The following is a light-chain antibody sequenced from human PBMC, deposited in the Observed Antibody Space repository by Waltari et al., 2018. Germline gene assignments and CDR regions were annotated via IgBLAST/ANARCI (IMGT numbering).Light chain of an antibody. CDR1: DSDVGAYDF. J-gene: IGLJ1*01. CDR3: SSYTTSSAPGV. CDR2: EVS. V-gene: IGLV2-14*01. Sequence: QSALTQPASVSGSPGQSITISCSGTDSDVGAYDFVSWYPQHPGKAPHLIIYEVSNRPSGISNPFSASKSGNTASLTISGLQAEDEADYYCSSYTTSSAPGVFGTGTRVTVL.